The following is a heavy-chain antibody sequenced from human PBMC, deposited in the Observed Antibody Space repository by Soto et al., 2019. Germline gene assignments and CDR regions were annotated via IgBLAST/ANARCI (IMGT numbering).Heavy chain of an antibody. CDR2: SSDKVNGYTT. J-gene: IGHJ6*02. D-gene: IGHD6-6*01. CDR1: GFILSDHY. CDR3: TRGGSSSPYYDPMDV. Sequence: EVQLVESGGGLVQPGGSLRLACTASGFILSDHYMDWVRQAPGKGLEWIGRSSDKVNGYTTQYAASVKGRFTISRDESKDSLYLQIDNLKTEDTAVFFCTRGGSSSPYYDPMDVWGQGTTVIISS. V-gene: IGHV3-72*01.